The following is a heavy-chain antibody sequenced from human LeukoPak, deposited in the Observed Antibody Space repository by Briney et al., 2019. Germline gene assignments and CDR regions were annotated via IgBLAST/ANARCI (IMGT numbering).Heavy chain of an antibody. V-gene: IGHV1-8*01. CDR1: GYTFTSYD. J-gene: IGHJ4*02. CDR2: MNPNSGNT. Sequence: ASVTVSCKASGYTFTSYDINWVRQATGQGLEWMGWMNPNSGNTGYAQKFQGRVTMTRNTSISTAYMELSSLRSEDTAVYYCARVIPNYDILTGYSPYYFDYWGQGTLVTVSS. D-gene: IGHD3-9*01. CDR3: ARVIPNYDILTGYSPYYFDY.